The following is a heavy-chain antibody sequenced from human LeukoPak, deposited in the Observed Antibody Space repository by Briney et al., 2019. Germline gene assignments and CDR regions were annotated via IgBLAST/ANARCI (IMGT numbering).Heavy chain of an antibody. J-gene: IGHJ4*02. CDR3: ARGGGYSYGPAYYFDY. D-gene: IGHD5-18*01. V-gene: IGHV3-74*01. CDR1: GFTFSSYR. Sequence: GGSLRLSCAASGFTFSSYRMHWVRQAPGKGLVWVSRINSDGSSTSYADSVKGRFTISRDNAKNTLYLQMNSLRAEDTAVYYCARGGGYSYGPAYYFDYWGQGTLVTVSS. CDR2: INSDGSST.